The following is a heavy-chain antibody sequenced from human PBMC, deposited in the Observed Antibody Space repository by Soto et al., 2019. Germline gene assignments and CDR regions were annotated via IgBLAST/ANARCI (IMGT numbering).Heavy chain of an antibody. CDR1: GGTFSSYA. V-gene: IGHV1-69*13. Sequence: ASVKVSCKASGGTFSSYAISWVRQAPGQGLEWMGGIIPIFGTANYAQKFQGRVTITADESTSTAYMELSSLRSEDTAVYYCARVGHTAMARHYYYYGMDVWGQGTTVTVSS. CDR2: IIPIFGTA. J-gene: IGHJ6*02. CDR3: ARVGHTAMARHYYYYGMDV. D-gene: IGHD5-18*01.